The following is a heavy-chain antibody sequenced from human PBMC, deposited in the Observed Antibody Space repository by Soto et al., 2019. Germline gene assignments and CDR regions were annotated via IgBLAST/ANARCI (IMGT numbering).Heavy chain of an antibody. CDR3: ARLEQWLADY. CDR1: GGSISSSSYY. J-gene: IGHJ4*02. V-gene: IGHV4-39*01. D-gene: IGHD6-19*01. CDR2: IYYSGST. Sequence: QLQLQESGPGLVKPSETLSLTCTVSGGSISSSSYYWGWIRHPPGKGLEWIGCIYYSGSTYYNPARKSRVTISVDTSKNQFSLKLSSVTAADTAVYYCARLEQWLADYWGQGTLVTVSS.